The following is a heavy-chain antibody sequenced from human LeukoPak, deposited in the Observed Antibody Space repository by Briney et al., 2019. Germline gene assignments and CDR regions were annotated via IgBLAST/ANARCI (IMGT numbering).Heavy chain of an antibody. J-gene: IGHJ4*02. Sequence: GESLKISCKGSGYSFTSYWIGWVRQMPGKGLEWMGIIYPGDSDTRYSPSFQGQVTISGDKSISTAYLQWSSLKASDTAMYYCARRDETLGYCSSTSCYSQAVDYWGQGTLVTVSS. CDR3: ARRDETLGYCSSTSCYSQAVDY. V-gene: IGHV5-51*01. CDR1: GYSFTSYW. D-gene: IGHD2-2*01. CDR2: IYPGDSDT.